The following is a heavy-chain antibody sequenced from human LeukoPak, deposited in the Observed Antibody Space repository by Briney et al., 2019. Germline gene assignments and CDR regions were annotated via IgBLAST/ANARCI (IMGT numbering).Heavy chain of an antibody. V-gene: IGHV3-23*01. CDR2: ITGSGRTT. Sequence: GGSLRLSCAASGFTFSSYALSWVRQAPGKGLEWVSSITGSGRTTYYVDSVKGRFTISRDNAKNSLYLQMNSLRAEDTAVYYCARDEAKFSGWFETYYFDYWGQGTLVTVSS. CDR1: GFTFSSYA. J-gene: IGHJ4*02. CDR3: ARDEAKFSGWFETYYFDY. D-gene: IGHD6-19*01.